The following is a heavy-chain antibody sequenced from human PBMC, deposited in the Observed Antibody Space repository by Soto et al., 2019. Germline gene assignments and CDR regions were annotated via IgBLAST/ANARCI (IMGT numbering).Heavy chain of an antibody. CDR3: ARGEGSGSNALGH. V-gene: IGHV3-66*01. J-gene: IGHJ4*02. Sequence: PAEPLRRSSVHSGFTVSNSYMTWVRQAPGKGLEWVAVIQDGGSISYADSVSDRFTISRDNSKNTVFLEMNNLRPEDTAVYFCARGEGSGSNALGHWGQGT. CDR2: IQDGGSI. D-gene: IGHD3-16*01. CDR1: GFTVSNSY.